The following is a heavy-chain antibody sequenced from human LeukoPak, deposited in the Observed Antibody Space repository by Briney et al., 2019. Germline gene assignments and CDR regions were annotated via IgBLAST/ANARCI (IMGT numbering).Heavy chain of an antibody. V-gene: IGHV3-23*01. D-gene: IGHD2-21*01. CDR2: ISGDGTRT. J-gene: IGHJ4*02. Sequence: PGGSLRLSCAASGFSFSSYAMTWARQAPVKGLEWVSAISGDGTRTYYADSVKGRFTISRDNSKNTVFLQMNSLRVEDTAVYYCARELSQIVWGGLDYGGQGTLVSVSS. CDR1: GFSFSSYA. CDR3: ARELSQIVWGGLDY.